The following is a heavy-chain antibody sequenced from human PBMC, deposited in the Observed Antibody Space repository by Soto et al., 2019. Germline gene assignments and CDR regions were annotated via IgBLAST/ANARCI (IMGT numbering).Heavy chain of an antibody. Sequence: QVQLQESGPGLVKPSETLSLTCTVSGGSISMYYWSWIRQPPGQGLAWIGYIYYSGSTNYNPSLKSRFTISVDTSKNQFSLTLRSVTAAATAVYYCARAGRSSGWHYYYGMYVWGQGTTVTVAS. CDR1: GGSISMYY. CDR2: IYYSGST. V-gene: IGHV4-59*01. D-gene: IGHD6-19*01. J-gene: IGHJ6*02. CDR3: ARAGRSSGWHYYYGMYV.